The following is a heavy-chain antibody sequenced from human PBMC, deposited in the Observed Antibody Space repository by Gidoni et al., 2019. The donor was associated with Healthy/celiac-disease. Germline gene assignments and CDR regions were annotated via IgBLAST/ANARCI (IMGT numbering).Heavy chain of an antibody. CDR1: GGSISSGSYY. Sequence: QVQLQESGPGLVKPSQTLSLTCTVSGGSISSGSYYWSWIRQPAGKGLEWIGRIYTSGSTNYNPSLKSRFTISVDTSKNHFSLKLSSVTAADTAVYYCARALDIVVVFDYWGQGTLVTVSS. V-gene: IGHV4-61*02. CDR3: ARALDIVVVFDY. D-gene: IGHD2-2*03. CDR2: IYTSGST. J-gene: IGHJ4*02.